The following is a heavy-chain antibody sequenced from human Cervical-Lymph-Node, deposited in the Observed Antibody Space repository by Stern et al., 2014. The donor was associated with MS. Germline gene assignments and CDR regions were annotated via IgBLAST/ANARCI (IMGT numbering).Heavy chain of an antibody. CDR1: GGTFSSYA. CDR3: ARDGGGVDI. D-gene: IGHD2-8*01. Sequence: VQLVESGAEVKKPGSSVKVSCKASGGTFSSYAIRWVRQAPGQGLEWVGGIIPSLGIANHAQKFQGRGTITADTSTNTGYMELSSLRSEDTALYYCARDGGGVDIWGQGTMVSVSS. V-gene: IGHV1-69*17. J-gene: IGHJ3*02. CDR2: IIPSLGIA.